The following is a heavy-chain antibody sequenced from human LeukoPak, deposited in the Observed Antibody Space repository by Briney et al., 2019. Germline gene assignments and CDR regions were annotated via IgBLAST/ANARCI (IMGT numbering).Heavy chain of an antibody. D-gene: IGHD1-14*01. CDR3: ARGWHHELYYAFDI. J-gene: IGHJ3*02. V-gene: IGHV4-34*01. Sequence: PSETLSLTCAVYGGSFSGYYWSWIRQPPGKGLEWIGEINHSGSTNYNPSLKSRVTISVDTSKNQFSLKLSCVTAADTAVYYCARGWHHELYYAFDIWGQGTMVTVSS. CDR2: INHSGST. CDR1: GGSFSGYY.